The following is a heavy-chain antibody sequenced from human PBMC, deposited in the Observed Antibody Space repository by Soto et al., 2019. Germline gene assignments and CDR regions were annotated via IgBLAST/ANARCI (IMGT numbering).Heavy chain of an antibody. Sequence: GGSLRLSCAASGFTFSDYYMSWIRQAPGKGLEWVSYISSSGSTIYYADSVKGRFTISRDNAKNSLYLQMNSLRAEDTAVYYCAREKERDDSSGYYYYYYYGMDVWGQGTTVTVSS. V-gene: IGHV3-11*01. CDR2: ISSSGSTI. J-gene: IGHJ6*02. CDR3: AREKERDDSSGYYYYYYYGMDV. D-gene: IGHD3-22*01. CDR1: GFTFSDYY.